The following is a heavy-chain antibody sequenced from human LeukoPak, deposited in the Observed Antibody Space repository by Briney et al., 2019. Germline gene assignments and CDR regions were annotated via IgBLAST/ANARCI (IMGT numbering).Heavy chain of an antibody. J-gene: IGHJ4*02. CDR1: GYTFTSYG. CDR3: ARDFRPEGFDY. Sequence: ASVKVSCQASGYTFTSYGISWVRQPPGQGLEGMGWISAYNGNTNYAQKLQGRVTMTTDTSTSTAYMELRSLRSDDTAVYYCARDFRPEGFDYWGQGTLVTVSS. D-gene: IGHD1-14*01. V-gene: IGHV1-18*04. CDR2: ISAYNGNT.